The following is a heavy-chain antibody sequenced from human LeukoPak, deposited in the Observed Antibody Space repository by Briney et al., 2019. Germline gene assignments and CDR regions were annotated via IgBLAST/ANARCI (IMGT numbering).Heavy chain of an antibody. J-gene: IGHJ4*02. V-gene: IGHV4-59*01. CDR3: ARERLGYYDRSGLDY. CDR1: GGSISSYY. Sequence: SETLSLTCTVSGGSISSYYWNWIRQPPGKGLEWIGYIYYSGSTNYNPSLKSRVTTSVDTSKNQFSLKLSSVPAADPAVYYCARERLGYYDRSGLDYWGQGTLVTVSS. D-gene: IGHD3-22*01. CDR2: IYYSGST.